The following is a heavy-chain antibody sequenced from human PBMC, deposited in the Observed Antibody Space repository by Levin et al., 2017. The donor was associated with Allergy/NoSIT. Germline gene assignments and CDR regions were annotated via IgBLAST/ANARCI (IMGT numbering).Heavy chain of an antibody. J-gene: IGHJ4*02. CDR2: ISGSGGST. CDR1: GFTFSSYA. Sequence: GGSLRLSCAASGFTFSSYAVSWVRQAPGKGLEWVSGISGSGGSTYYADSVKGRFTTSRDNSKNTLYLQMDSLRAEDTAVYYCAKRSGGGSGSYYIDYWGQGTLVTVSS. V-gene: IGHV3-23*01. CDR3: AKRSGGGSGSYYIDY. D-gene: IGHD3-10*01.